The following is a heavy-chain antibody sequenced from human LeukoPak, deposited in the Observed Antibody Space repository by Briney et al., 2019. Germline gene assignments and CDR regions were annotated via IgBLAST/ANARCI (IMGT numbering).Heavy chain of an antibody. CDR1: GFTFRNFW. D-gene: IGHD2-15*01. CDR3: ARDGGSAGSAYEFDY. V-gene: IGHV3-7*01. CDR2: IKEDGSEK. Sequence: GGSLRLSCVASGFTFRNFWMSWVRQAPGKGLEWVANIKEDGSEKTYVDSVTGRFTISRDNAKNSLYLQMNSLRVEDTAVYYCARDGGSAGSAYEFDYWGQGTLVTVSS. J-gene: IGHJ4*02.